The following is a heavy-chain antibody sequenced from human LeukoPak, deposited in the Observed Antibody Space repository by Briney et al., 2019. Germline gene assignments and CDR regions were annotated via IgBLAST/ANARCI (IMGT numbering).Heavy chain of an antibody. J-gene: IGHJ4*02. CDR3: ARFTRGYYYDSSGYSDY. Sequence: ASVKVSCKASGYTFTGYYMHWVRQAPGQGLEWMGWINPNSGGTNYAQKFQGRVTMTRDTSISTAYMELSRLRSDDTAVYYCARFTRGYYYDSSGYSDYWGQGTLVTVSS. V-gene: IGHV1-2*02. CDR1: GYTFTGYY. CDR2: INPNSGGT. D-gene: IGHD3-22*01.